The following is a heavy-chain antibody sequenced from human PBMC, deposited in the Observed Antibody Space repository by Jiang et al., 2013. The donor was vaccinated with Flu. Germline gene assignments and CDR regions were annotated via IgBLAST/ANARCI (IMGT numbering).Heavy chain of an antibody. Sequence: SGPGLVKTSQTLSLTCDVSGGSISGGGYSWTWIRQPLGKGLEWIGYIYPSGNTYYNPSLKSRVTISIDKSKNQFSLRLTSVTAADTAVYFCARGGYVGFTALDIWGQGTMVTVSS. J-gene: IGHJ3*02. D-gene: IGHD3-16*01. CDR2: IYPSGNT. V-gene: IGHV4-30-2*01. CDR1: GGSISGGGYS. CDR3: ARGGYVGFTALDI.